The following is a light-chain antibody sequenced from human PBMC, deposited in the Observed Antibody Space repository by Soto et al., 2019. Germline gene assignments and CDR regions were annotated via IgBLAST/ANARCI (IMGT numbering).Light chain of an antibody. CDR3: EGIT. J-gene: IGKJ5*01. CDR1: QSVSSY. CDR2: DAS. V-gene: IGKV3-11*01. Sequence: IVFRQSLATLPLSPGERATLSSRASQSVSSYLAWYQQKPGQAPRLLIYDASNRATGIPARFSGSGSGTDFTLTISSLEPEDFAFYYGEGITLGHGPRLQFK.